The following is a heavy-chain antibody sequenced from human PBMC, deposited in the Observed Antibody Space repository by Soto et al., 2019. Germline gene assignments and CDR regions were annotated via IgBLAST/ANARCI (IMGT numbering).Heavy chain of an antibody. Sequence: SVKVSCKASGGTFSGYTISWVRQAPGQGLEWMGRIIPILGIANYAQKLQGRVTITADKSTSTASMELSSLRSEDTAGYYCARDVGVVIRGAPGYMDVWGKGTPVPVS. J-gene: IGHJ6*03. CDR2: IIPILGIA. V-gene: IGHV1-69*04. CDR1: GGTFSGYT. D-gene: IGHD3-3*01. CDR3: ARDVGVVIRGAPGYMDV.